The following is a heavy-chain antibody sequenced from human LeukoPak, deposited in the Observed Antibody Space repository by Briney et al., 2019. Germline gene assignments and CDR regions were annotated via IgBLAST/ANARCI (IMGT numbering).Heavy chain of an antibody. J-gene: IGHJ4*02. CDR2: IYSGGST. CDR3: AREDGIAAAGTPFDY. V-gene: IGHV3-66*01. CDR1: GFTVSSNY. D-gene: IGHD6-13*01. Sequence: PGGSLRLSCAASGFTVSSNYMSWVRQAPGKGLEWVSVIYSGGSTYYADSVKGRFTISRDNSKNTLYLQMNSLRAEDTAVYYCAREDGIAAAGTPFDYWGQGTLVTVSS.